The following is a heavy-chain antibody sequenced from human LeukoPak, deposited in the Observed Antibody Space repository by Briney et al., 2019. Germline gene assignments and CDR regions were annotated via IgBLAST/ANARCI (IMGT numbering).Heavy chain of an antibody. J-gene: IGHJ4*02. Sequence: GGSLRLSCAASGFTFSSYTMHWIRQAPGKGLEWVSSISGSNSYIFYADSVKGRFTVSRDNAKDSLYLQMNSLRAEDTAVYYCARKGSDFWSGYNYFDYWGQGTLVTVSS. V-gene: IGHV3-21*01. CDR2: ISGSNSYI. CDR1: GFTFSSYT. CDR3: ARKGSDFWSGYNYFDY. D-gene: IGHD3-3*01.